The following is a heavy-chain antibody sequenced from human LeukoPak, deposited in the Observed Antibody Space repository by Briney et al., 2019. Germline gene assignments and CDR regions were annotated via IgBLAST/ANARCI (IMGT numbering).Heavy chain of an antibody. V-gene: IGHV4-38-2*02. CDR3: ARDQGSTIFGVAFDY. CDR2: IYHSGIT. J-gene: IGHJ4*02. CDR1: GGSISSDY. D-gene: IGHD3-3*01. Sequence: SETLSLTCTVSGGSISSDYWGWIRQPPGKGLEWIGSIYHSGITYYNPSLKSRVTISVGTSKNQFSLKLSSVTAADTAVYYCARDQGSTIFGVAFDYWGQGTLVTDSS.